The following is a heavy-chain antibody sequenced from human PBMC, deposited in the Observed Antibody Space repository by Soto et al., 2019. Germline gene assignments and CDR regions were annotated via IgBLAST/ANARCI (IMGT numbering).Heavy chain of an antibody. CDR1: GGSISSYY. D-gene: IGHD6-19*01. Sequence: PSETLSLTCTVSGGSISSYYWSWIRQPPGKGLEWIGYIYCSGSTNYNPSLKSRVTISVDTSKNQFSLKLSSVTAADTAVYYCARDVAGYSSGWSLDWYFDLWGRGTLVTVSS. CDR2: IYCSGST. V-gene: IGHV4-59*01. J-gene: IGHJ2*01. CDR3: ARDVAGYSSGWSLDWYFDL.